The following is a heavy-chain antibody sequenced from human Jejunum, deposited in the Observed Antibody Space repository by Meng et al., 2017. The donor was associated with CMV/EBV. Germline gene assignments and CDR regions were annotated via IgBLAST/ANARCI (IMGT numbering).Heavy chain of an antibody. CDR3: AREFRRDGYDSGSQAQAYFFES. V-gene: IGHV1-69*01. D-gene: IGHD5-24*01. CDR2: IIPIFATA. J-gene: IGHJ4*02. Sequence: TWLRQAPGQGLEWMGGIIPIFATAIYAQKFEGRLTITSDDSTSASYMDLSSLTPEDTAVYYCAREFRRDGYDSGSQAQAYFFESWGQGTPVTVSS.